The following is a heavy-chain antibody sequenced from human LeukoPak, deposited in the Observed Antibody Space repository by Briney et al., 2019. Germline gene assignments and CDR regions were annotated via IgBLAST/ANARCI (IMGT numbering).Heavy chain of an antibody. V-gene: IGHV3-30*18. D-gene: IGHD3-16*01. J-gene: IGHJ4*02. CDR3: AKDREWGTYPPYHFDS. Sequence: HPGGSLRLSCAASGFTFSRYGLHWVRQAAGKGREWLALISSDGGHIFYADSVKGRFSISRENSKNTLYLQMNSLKPEDTAVYYCAKDREWGTYPPYHFDSWGQGTLVTVSS. CDR2: ISSDGGHI. CDR1: GFTFSRYG.